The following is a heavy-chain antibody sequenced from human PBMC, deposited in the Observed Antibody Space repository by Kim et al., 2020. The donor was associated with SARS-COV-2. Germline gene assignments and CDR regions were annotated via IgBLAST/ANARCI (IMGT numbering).Heavy chain of an antibody. CDR1: GYTFTSYD. J-gene: IGHJ4*02. Sequence: ASVKVSCKASGYTFTSYDINWVRQATGQGLEWMGWMNPNSGNTGYAQKFQGRVTMTRNTSISTAYMELSSLRSEDTAVYYCARAPPYGSGSYLGYWGQGTLVTVSS. CDR2: MNPNSGNT. V-gene: IGHV1-8*01. CDR3: ARAPPYGSGSYLGY. D-gene: IGHD3-10*01.